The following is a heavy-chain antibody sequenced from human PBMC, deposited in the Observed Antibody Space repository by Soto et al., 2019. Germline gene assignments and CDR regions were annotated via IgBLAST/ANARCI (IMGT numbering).Heavy chain of an antibody. CDR1: GGSISSGGYY. D-gene: IGHD3-22*01. CDR2: IYYSGST. CDR3: ARHTGADYYDSSGYRDYFDY. Sequence: PSETLSLTCTVSGGSISSGGYYWNWIRQHPGKGLEWIGYIYYSGSTYYNPSLKSRVTISVDTSKNQFALQLRSVTAADTAVYYCARHTGADYYDSSGYRDYFDYWGQGTLVSVSS. V-gene: IGHV4-31*03. J-gene: IGHJ4*02.